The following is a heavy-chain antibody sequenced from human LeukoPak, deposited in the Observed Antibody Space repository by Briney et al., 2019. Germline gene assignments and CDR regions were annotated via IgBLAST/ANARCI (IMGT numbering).Heavy chain of an antibody. D-gene: IGHD3-22*01. J-gene: IGHJ4*02. Sequence: ASVKVSCKASGYTFTGYYMHWVRQAPGQGLEWMGWINPNSGVTNYAQKFQGRVTMTRDTSISTAYMELSRLRSDDTAVYYCARVLADYYDSSGYYGIDYWGQGTLVTVSS. CDR2: INPNSGVT. V-gene: IGHV1-2*02. CDR3: ARVLADYYDSSGYYGIDY. CDR1: GYTFTGYY.